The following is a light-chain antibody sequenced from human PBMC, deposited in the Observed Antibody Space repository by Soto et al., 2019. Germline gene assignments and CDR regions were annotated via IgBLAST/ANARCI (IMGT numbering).Light chain of an antibody. CDR1: QSVSTN. CDR2: GAS. J-gene: IGKJ4*01. V-gene: IGKV3-15*01. CDR3: QHYNELPLT. Sequence: EIVMTQSPATLSVSPGERATLSCRASQSVSTNLAWYQQKPGQGPRLLIFGASTRAIGIPARFSGSGSGTDFTLTISSLQSEDFAVYYCQHYNELPLTLGGGTKVEIK.